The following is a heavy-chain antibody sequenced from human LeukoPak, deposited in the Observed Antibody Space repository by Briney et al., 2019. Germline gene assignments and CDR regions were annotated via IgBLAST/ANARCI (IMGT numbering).Heavy chain of an antibody. D-gene: IGHD2-15*01. J-gene: IGHJ5*02. V-gene: IGHV3-74*01. CDR1: GFTFSSYW. CDR3: ARGLGYCSGGSCYTWWFDP. CDR2: INSDGSST. Sequence: GGSLRLSCAASGFTFSSYWMHWVRQAPGKGLVWVSRINSDGSSTSYADSVKGRFTISRDNAKNTLYLQMNSLRAEDTAVYYCARGLGYCSGGSCYTWWFDPWGQGTLVTVSS.